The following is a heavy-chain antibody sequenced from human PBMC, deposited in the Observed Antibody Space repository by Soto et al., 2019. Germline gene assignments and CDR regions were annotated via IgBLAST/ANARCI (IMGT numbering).Heavy chain of an antibody. CDR3: ASNLRITMVRGVIPKAPTNAFDI. CDR2: IYYSGST. V-gene: IGHV4-31*03. CDR1: GGSISSGGYY. D-gene: IGHD3-10*01. Sequence: LRLSCTVSGGSISSGGYYWSWIRQHPGKGLEWIGYIYYSGSTYYNPSLKSRVTISVDTSKNQFSLKLSSVTAADTAVYYCASNLRITMVRGVIPKAPTNAFDIWGQGTMVTVSS. J-gene: IGHJ3*02.